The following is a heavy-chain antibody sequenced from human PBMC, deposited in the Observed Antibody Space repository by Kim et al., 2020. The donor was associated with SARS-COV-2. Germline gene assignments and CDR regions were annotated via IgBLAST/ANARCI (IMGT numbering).Heavy chain of an antibody. Sequence: GRFTISRDNAKNSLYLQMNSLRAEDTAVYYCARVDMITFGGVIVRYYFDYWGQGTLVTVSS. J-gene: IGHJ4*02. D-gene: IGHD3-16*02. V-gene: IGHV3-11*06. CDR3: ARVDMITFGGVIVRYYFDY.